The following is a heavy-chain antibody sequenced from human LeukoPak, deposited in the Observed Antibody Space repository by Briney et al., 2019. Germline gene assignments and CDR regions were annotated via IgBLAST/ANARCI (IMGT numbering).Heavy chain of an antibody. CDR1: GFTFRDYA. V-gene: IGHV3-49*04. J-gene: IGHJ4*02. CDR3: SRDQTPYY. Sequence: GGSLRLSCTASGFTFRDYAMTWVRQAPGKGLEWVGFIASKTYGGTAEYAASVKGRFTISRDDSKSIAYLQMHSLKTEDTAVYFCSRDQTPYYWGQGTLVTVSS. CDR2: IASKTYGGTA.